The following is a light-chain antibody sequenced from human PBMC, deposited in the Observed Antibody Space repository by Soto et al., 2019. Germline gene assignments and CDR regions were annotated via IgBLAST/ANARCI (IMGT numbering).Light chain of an antibody. V-gene: IGLV2-11*01. CDR3: SSYTTSSTRV. Sequence: QSALTQPRSVSGSPGQSVTISCTGTSSDVSAYDYVSWYQHRPGKPPKLMIYDLNKRPSGVPDRFSGSKSGNTASLTISGLQAEDEAAYYCSSYTTSSTRVFGTGTKLTVL. J-gene: IGLJ1*01. CDR2: DLN. CDR1: SSDVSAYDY.